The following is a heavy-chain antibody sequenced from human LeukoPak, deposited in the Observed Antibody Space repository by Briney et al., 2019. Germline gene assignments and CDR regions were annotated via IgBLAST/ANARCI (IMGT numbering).Heavy chain of an antibody. V-gene: IGHV1-18*01. CDR1: GYTFTSYG. CDR3: ARDRRSRRHDAFDI. CDR2: ISAYNGNT. Sequence: ASVKVSCKASGYTFTSYGISWVRQALGQGLEWMGWISAYNGNTNYAQKLQGRVTMTTDTSTSTAYMELRSLRSDDTAVYYCARDRRSRRHDAFDIWGQGTMVTVSS. D-gene: IGHD6-13*01. J-gene: IGHJ3*02.